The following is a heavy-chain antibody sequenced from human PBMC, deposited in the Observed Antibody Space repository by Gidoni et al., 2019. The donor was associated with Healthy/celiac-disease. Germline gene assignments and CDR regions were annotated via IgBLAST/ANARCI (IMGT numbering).Heavy chain of an antibody. J-gene: IGHJ4*02. V-gene: IGHV4-34*01. CDR3: ARAEYCSGGRCYRGGSFDC. CDR1: GGSFRGSY. CDR2: INHSGST. D-gene: IGHD2-15*01. Sequence: QVQLQQWGAGLLTPSETLSLTCAAYGGSFRGSYWSWIRQPPGKGLEWIGEINHSGSTNYNPSLKSRVTISVDTSKNQFSLKLSSVTAADTAVYYCARAEYCSGGRCYRGGSFDCWGQGTLVPVSS.